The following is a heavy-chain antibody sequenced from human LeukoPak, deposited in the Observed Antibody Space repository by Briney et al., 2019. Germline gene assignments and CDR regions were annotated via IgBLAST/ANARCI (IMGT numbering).Heavy chain of an antibody. CDR2: IKQDGTEK. CDR3: ARDAPGGYSYGPDY. J-gene: IGHJ4*02. D-gene: IGHD5-18*01. CDR1: GFSFNYFW. V-gene: IGHV3-7*01. Sequence: GGSLRLSCAASGFSFNYFWMSWVRQAPGKGLEWVANIKQDGTEKYYADSVKGRFTISRDNAKKSLYLQMNSLRAEDTAVYYCARDAPGGYSYGPDYWGQGTLVTVSS.